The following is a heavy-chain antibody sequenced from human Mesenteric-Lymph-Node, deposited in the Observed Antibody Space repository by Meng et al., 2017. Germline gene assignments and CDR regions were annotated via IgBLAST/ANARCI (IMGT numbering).Heavy chain of an antibody. CDR1: GFTFSSYS. CDR3: AKDYGSTLYGMDV. V-gene: IGHV3-9*01. J-gene: IGHJ6*02. D-gene: IGHD6-13*01. CDR2: ISWNSGKI. Sequence: SLKISCAASGFTFSSYSMNWVRQAPGKGLEWVSGISWNSGKIGYADSMKGRFTISRDNAKNSLYLQMNSLGVEDTALYYCAKDYGSTLYGMDVWGQGTTVTVSS.